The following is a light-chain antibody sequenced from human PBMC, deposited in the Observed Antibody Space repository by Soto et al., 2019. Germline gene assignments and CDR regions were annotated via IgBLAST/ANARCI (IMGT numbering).Light chain of an antibody. V-gene: IGLV1-51*02. CDR1: SSKIGNNY. J-gene: IGLJ1*01. CDR3: GTWDSSLSASCV. CDR2: ENN. Sequence: QSVVTQPPSVSAAPGQKVPLSCSGSSSKIGNNYVSWYQQLPGTAPKLLIYENNKRPSGIPDRFSGSKSGTSATLGITGLQTGDEADYYCGTWDSSLSASCVFGTGTKVTVL.